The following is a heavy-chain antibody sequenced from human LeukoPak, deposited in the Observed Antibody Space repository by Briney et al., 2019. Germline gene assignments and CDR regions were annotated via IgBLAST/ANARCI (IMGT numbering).Heavy chain of an antibody. Sequence: GGSLRLSCAASGFIVSNNYMSWVRQAPGKGLEWLSVIYSGGTTYYADSVKGRFTISRDNFKNTLYLQMNNLRAEDTAVYYCAKWDIARGAFDIWGQGTMVTVSS. D-gene: IGHD2-15*01. V-gene: IGHV3-53*01. CDR2: IYSGGTT. CDR1: GFIVSNNY. J-gene: IGHJ3*02. CDR3: AKWDIARGAFDI.